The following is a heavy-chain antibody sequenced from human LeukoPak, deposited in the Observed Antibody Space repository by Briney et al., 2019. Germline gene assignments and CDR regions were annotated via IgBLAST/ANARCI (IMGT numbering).Heavy chain of an antibody. V-gene: IGHV3-33*01. CDR2: IAYDGSRA. D-gene: IGHD1-14*01. J-gene: IGHJ4*02. CDR1: GFTFGGYG. CDR3: TRYNNDHFDY. Sequence: GGSLRLSCAGSGFTFGGYGMHWFRQTPGKGLEWVAVIAYDGSRAFYADSVKGRFTISRDNYKNTMSVQMDDLRGEDTAVYYCTRYNNDHFDYWGQGTLVTVSS.